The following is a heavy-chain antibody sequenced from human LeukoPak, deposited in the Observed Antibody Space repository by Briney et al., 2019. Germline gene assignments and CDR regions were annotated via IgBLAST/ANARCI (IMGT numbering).Heavy chain of an antibody. CDR3: ENLRGNLDWLGQDAFDI. Sequence: GGSLRLSCAASGFTFSSYGMHWVRQAPGKGLEWVAFIRYDGSNKYYADSVKGRFTISIDNSKNTLYLQMNSLRAEDTAVYYCENLRGNLDWLGQDAFDIRGQGTMVNVSS. D-gene: IGHD3/OR15-3a*01. CDR2: IRYDGSNK. J-gene: IGHJ3*02. CDR1: GFTFSSYG. V-gene: IGHV3-30*02.